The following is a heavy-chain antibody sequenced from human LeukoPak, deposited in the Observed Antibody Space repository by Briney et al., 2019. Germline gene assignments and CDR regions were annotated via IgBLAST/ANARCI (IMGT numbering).Heavy chain of an antibody. D-gene: IGHD2-15*01. Sequence: ASVKVSCKTSGYIFTNYYVHWVRQAPGQGIEWMGIINPSGGSTTYAQKFQGRVTMTRDMSTSTVYMELSSLRSEDTAVYYCARCDNFEVAARRDWYFALWGRGTLVTVSS. J-gene: IGHJ2*01. CDR1: GYIFTNYY. CDR3: ARCDNFEVAARRDWYFAL. V-gene: IGHV1-46*01. CDR2: INPSGGST.